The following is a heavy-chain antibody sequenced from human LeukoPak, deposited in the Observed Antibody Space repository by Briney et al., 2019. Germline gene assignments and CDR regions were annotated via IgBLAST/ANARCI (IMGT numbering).Heavy chain of an antibody. CDR2: IYHSGST. Sequence: SETLSLTCAVSGYFISSGYYWGWIRQTPGKGLEWIASIYHSGSTYYNPSLKSRVTISVDTSKNQFSLKLNSVTAADTAVYYCAKSNGYGLVDIWGQGTMVTVSS. CDR1: GYFISSGYY. J-gene: IGHJ3*02. V-gene: IGHV4-38-2*01. D-gene: IGHD3-10*01. CDR3: AKSNGYGLVDI.